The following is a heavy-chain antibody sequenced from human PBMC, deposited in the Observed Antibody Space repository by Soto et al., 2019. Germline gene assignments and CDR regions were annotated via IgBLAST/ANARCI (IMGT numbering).Heavy chain of an antibody. D-gene: IGHD6-13*01. V-gene: IGHV1-69*01. J-gene: IGHJ5*02. CDR2: IIPMFGTT. Sequence: QVQLVQSGSEVKMPGSSVKVSCKTSGGTFSRHAINWVRQAPGQGLEWMGGIIPMFGTTNYAQKFKGRVTISADESTSTAYRELSSLRSEDAAVYYWAKAAIQGGSWYFWFDPGGQETLVTVPS. CDR1: GGTFSRHA. CDR3: AKAAIQGGSWYFWFDP.